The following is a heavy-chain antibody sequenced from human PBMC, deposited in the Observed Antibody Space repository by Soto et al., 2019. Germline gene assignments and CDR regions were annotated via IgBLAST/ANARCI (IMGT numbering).Heavy chain of an antibody. CDR2: ISGSGGST. D-gene: IGHD2-2*01. CDR1: GFTFSSYA. CDR3: ANLPLVPAAYFDY. J-gene: IGHJ4*02. V-gene: IGHV3-23*01. Sequence: RLSCAASGFTFSSYAMSWVRQAPGKGLEWVSAISGSGGSTCYADSVKGRFTISRDNSKNTLYLQMNSLRAEDTAVYYCANLPLVPAAYFDYWGQGTLVTVSS.